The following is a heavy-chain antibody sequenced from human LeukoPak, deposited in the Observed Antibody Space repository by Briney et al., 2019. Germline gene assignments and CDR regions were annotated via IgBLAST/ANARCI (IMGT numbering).Heavy chain of an antibody. Sequence: PGGSLRLSCAASGFTFSAYRLSWVRQAPGKGPEWVAVISYDGANKYYADSVKGRFTISRDNSKNTLYLQMNSLRAEDTAVYYCAKDLHGGSSGLFDYWGQGTLVTVSS. V-gene: IGHV3-30*18. CDR2: ISYDGANK. D-gene: IGHD4-23*01. CDR1: GFTFSAYR. J-gene: IGHJ4*02. CDR3: AKDLHGGSSGLFDY.